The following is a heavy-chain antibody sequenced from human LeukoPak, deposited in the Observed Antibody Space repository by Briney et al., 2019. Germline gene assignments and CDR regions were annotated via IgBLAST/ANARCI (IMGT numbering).Heavy chain of an antibody. CDR2: ISSSGSTI. Sequence: GGSLRLSCAASGFTFSDYYMNWIRQAPGKGLEWISYISSSGSTIYYADSVKGRFTISRDNAKNSLYLQMNSLRAEDTAVYYCASGLNTVTVPFDYWGQGTLVTVSS. CDR3: ASGLNTVTVPFDY. J-gene: IGHJ4*02. D-gene: IGHD4-17*01. V-gene: IGHV3-11*01. CDR1: GFTFSDYY.